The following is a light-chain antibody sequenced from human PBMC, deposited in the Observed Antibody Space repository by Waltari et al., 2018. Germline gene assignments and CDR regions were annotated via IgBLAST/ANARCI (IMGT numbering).Light chain of an antibody. V-gene: IGKV3-15*01. CDR3: QHYNNWPHWT. J-gene: IGKJ1*01. CDR2: GAS. CDR1: QSVSSN. Sequence: EIVMTQSPATMSVSPGERATLSCRASQSVSSNLAWYQQKRVQAPRLVIYGASTRAAGIPARFSGSGSGTEFTLTISSLQSEDFAVYYCQHYNNWPHWTFGQGTKVEIK.